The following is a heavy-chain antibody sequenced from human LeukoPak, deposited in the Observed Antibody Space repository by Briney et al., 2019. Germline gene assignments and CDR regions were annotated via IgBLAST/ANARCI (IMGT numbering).Heavy chain of an antibody. D-gene: IGHD4-17*01. CDR3: ARGATVTTFVSSQRDYYYYHGMDV. CDR1: GFTFSSYA. Sequence: GGSLRLSCAASGFTFSSYAMNWVRQAPGKGLEWVSVISGSGASTYYADSVKGRFTISRDNSKNTLYLQMNSLRAEDTAVYYCARGATVTTFVSSQRDYYYYHGMDVWGQGTTVTVSS. CDR2: ISGSGAST. V-gene: IGHV3-23*01. J-gene: IGHJ6*02.